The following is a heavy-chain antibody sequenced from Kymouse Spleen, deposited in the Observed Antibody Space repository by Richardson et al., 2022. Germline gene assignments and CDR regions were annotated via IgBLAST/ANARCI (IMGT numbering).Heavy chain of an antibody. J-gene: IGHJ4*02. V-gene: IGHV4-34*01. D-gene: IGHD6-6*01. CDR1: GGSFSGYY. CDR3: ARGRSSSNYFDY. CDR2: INHSGST. Sequence: QVQLQQWGAGLLKPSETLSLTCAVYGGSFSGYYWSWIRQPPGKGLEWIGEINHSGSTNYNPSLKSRVTISVDTSKNQFSLKLSSVTAADTAVYYCARGRSSSNYFDYWGQGTLVTVSS.